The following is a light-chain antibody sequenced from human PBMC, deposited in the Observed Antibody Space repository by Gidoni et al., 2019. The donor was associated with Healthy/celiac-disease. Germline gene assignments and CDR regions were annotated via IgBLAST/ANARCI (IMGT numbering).Light chain of an antibody. CDR3: QQYDSYPYT. J-gene: IGKJ2*01. CDR2: KAS. CDR1: QSISSW. V-gene: IGKV1-5*03. Sequence: DIQMTQSPSTLSASVRDRVTIPCRASQSISSWLAWYQQKPGKAPKLLIYKASSLESGVPSRFSGSGSGTDFTLTITSLQPDDFATYYCQQYDSYPYTFGQGTKLDIK.